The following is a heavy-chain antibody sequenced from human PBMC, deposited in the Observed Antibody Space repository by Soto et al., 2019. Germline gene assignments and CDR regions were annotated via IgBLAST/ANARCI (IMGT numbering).Heavy chain of an antibody. D-gene: IGHD3-10*01. CDR2: INAGNGNT. J-gene: IGHJ4*02. CDR1: GYTFTSYA. CDR3: ARGRFGKTLDLFDY. Sequence: ASVKVSCKASGYTFTSYAMHWVRQAPGQRLEWMGWINAGNGNTKYSQKFQGRVTITRDTSASTAYMELSSLRSEDTTVYYCARGRFGKTLDLFDYWGQGTLVTVSS. V-gene: IGHV1-3*01.